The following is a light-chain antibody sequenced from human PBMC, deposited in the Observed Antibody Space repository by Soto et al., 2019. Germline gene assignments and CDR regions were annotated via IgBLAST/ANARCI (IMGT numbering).Light chain of an antibody. CDR3: SSHTTYSTRI. CDR1: SSYIGSYNY. J-gene: IGLJ1*01. CDR2: EVS. Sequence: LTQPASVSGSPGQSIAISCTGTSSYIGSYNYVSWYQQHPGKAPKLIIHEVSNRPSGISDHFSGSKSGNTASLTISGLQADDEADYYCSSHTTYSTRIFGTGTKVTVL. V-gene: IGLV2-14*01.